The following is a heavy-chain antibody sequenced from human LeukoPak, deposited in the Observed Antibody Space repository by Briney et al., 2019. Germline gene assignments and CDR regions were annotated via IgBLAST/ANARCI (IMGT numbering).Heavy chain of an antibody. V-gene: IGHV3-30*03. CDR3: ARAHNDGGTFDY. CDR1: GFTFSSYG. D-gene: IGHD3-16*01. Sequence: GGSLRLSCAASGFTFSSYGMHWVRQAPGKGLEWVAVISYDGSNKYYADSVKGRFTISRDNSKNTLYLQMNSLRAEDTAVYYCARAHNDGGTFDYWGRGTLVTVSS. CDR2: ISYDGSNK. J-gene: IGHJ4*02.